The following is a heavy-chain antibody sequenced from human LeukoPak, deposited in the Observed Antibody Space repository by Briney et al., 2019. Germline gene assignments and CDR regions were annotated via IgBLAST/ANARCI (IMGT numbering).Heavy chain of an antibody. D-gene: IGHD4-17*01. J-gene: IGHJ4*02. CDR1: GFMVRSNY. CDR3: ARRRYYFDY. V-gene: IGHV3-48*03. Sequence: GGSLRLSCAASGFMVRSNYMNWVRQAPGKGLEWVSYISSSGSTIYYADSVKGRFTISRDNAKNSLYLQMNSLRAEDTAVYYCARRRYYFDYWGQGTLVTVSS. CDR2: ISSSGSTI.